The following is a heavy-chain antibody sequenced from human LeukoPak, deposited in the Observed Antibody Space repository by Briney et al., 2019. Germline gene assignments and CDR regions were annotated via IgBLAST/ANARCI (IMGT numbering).Heavy chain of an antibody. J-gene: IGHJ4*02. CDR3: ARDGYCSSTSCYGGYFDY. CDR1: GYTFTGYY. V-gene: IGHV1-2*02. D-gene: IGHD2-2*03. Sequence: ASVKVSCTASGYTFTGYYMHWVRQAPGQGLEWMGWINPNSGGTNYAQKFQGRVTMTRDTSISTAYMELSRLRSDDTAVYYCARDGYCSSTSCYGGYFDYWGQGTLVTVSS. CDR2: INPNSGGT.